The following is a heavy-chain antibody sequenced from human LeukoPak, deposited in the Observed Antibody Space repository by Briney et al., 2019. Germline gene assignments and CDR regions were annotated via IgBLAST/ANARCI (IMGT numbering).Heavy chain of an antibody. CDR2: IIPIFGTA. CDR3: AREICSSTSCPFDY. Sequence: GASVKVSCKASGGTFSSYAISWVRQAPGQGLEWMGGIIPIFGTANYAQKFQGRVTITADKSTSTAYPELGRLRSEDTAVYYCAREICSSTSCPFDYWGQGTLVTVSS. J-gene: IGHJ4*02. D-gene: IGHD2-2*01. V-gene: IGHV1-69*06. CDR1: GGTFSSYA.